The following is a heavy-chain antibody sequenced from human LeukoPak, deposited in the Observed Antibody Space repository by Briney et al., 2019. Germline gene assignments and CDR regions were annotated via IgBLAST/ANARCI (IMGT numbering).Heavy chain of an antibody. CDR3: AKGVEYYDS. J-gene: IGHJ4*02. V-gene: IGHV3-23*01. D-gene: IGHD3-22*01. Sequence: AGGSLRLSCAASGFTVSAYAMSWVRQAPGKGLEWVSAISGSGGSTYYADSVKGRFTISRDNSKNTLYLQMNSLRAEDTAVYYCAKGVEYYDSWGQGTLVTVSS. CDR2: ISGSGGST. CDR1: GFTVSAYA.